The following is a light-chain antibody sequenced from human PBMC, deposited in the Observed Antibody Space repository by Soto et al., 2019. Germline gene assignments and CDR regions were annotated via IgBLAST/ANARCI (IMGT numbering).Light chain of an antibody. CDR3: HQYGSSITWT. V-gene: IGKV3-20*01. Sequence: EVVLTQSPGTVSLSPGERATLSCRASQSVTSNYLAWYQQKPGQAPRPLIYAASSRATGIPDRFSGSGSGTDFTLSISRLEPEDFAVYYCHQYGSSITWTFGQGTKVEIK. J-gene: IGKJ1*01. CDR2: AAS. CDR1: QSVTSNY.